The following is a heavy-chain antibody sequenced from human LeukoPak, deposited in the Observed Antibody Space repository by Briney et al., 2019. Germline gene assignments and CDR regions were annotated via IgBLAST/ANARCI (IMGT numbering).Heavy chain of an antibody. D-gene: IGHD3-22*01. CDR2: FGSSGGPI. J-gene: IGHJ4*02. Sequence: GGSLRLSCAASGFTFSDYYMSWIRQAPGKGLEWVSYFGSSGGPIYYADSVKGRFTISRDNAKNSLYLQMNSLRAEDTAVYYCARAGYYYDSSGYYYHDYWGQGTLVTVSS. CDR1: GFTFSDYY. V-gene: IGHV3-11*04. CDR3: ARAGYYYDSSGYYYHDY.